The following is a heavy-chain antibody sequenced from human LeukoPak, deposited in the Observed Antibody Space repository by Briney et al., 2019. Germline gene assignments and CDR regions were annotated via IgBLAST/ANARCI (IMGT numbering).Heavy chain of an antibody. CDR1: GYTFTSYG. V-gene: IGHV1-18*01. D-gene: IGHD1-26*01. Sequence: VSVEVSCKASGYTFTSYGISWVRQAPGQGLEWMGWISAYNGNTNYAQKLQGRVTMTTDTSTSTAYMELRSLRSDDTAVYYCARDKSGSRPERVDPWGQGTLVTVSS. J-gene: IGHJ5*02. CDR2: ISAYNGNT. CDR3: ARDKSGSRPERVDP.